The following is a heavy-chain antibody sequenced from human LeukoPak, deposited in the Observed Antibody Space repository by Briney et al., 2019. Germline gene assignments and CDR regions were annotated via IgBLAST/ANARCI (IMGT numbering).Heavy chain of an antibody. CDR2: ISYDGGNK. CDR1: GFTFSSYA. CDR3: ARAWLRGITMVRGVLGY. Sequence: GGSLRLSCAASGFTFSSYAMHWVRQAPGKGLEWVAVISYDGGNKYYADSVKGRFTISRDNSKNTLYLQMNSLRAEGTAVYYCARAWLRGITMVRGVLGYWGQGTLVTVSS. D-gene: IGHD3-10*01. V-gene: IGHV3-30-3*01. J-gene: IGHJ4*02.